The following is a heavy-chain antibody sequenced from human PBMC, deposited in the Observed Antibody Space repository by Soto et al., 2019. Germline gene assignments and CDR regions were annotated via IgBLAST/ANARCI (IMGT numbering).Heavy chain of an antibody. V-gene: IGHV4-59*01. CDR1: GGSISSYY. J-gene: IGHJ4*02. CDR2: IYYSGST. D-gene: IGHD4-17*01. CDR3: ARGYGGAFDY. Sequence: QVQLQESGPGLVKPSETLSLTCTVSGGSISSYYWSWIRQPPGKGLEWIGYIYYSGSTNYNPSLKXXVXIXVDTSKNQFSLKLSSVTAADTAVYDCARGYGGAFDYWGQGTLVTVSS.